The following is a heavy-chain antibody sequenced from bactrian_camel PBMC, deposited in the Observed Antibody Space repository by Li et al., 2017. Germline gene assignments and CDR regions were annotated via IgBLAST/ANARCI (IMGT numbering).Heavy chain of an antibody. Sequence: LVESGGGSVEAGGSLRLSCVASGYKYASYSMDWFRQAPGKEREGVATLDINLRATYANFVKGRFTISQDYSLKMDSLNPEDTAMYYCRADLSMNPDGLYISACRGHYWGQGTQVTVS. CDR1: GYKYASYS. CDR2: LDINLRA. CDR3: RADLSMNPDGLYISACRGHY. V-gene: IGHV3S55*01. J-gene: IGHJ4*01.